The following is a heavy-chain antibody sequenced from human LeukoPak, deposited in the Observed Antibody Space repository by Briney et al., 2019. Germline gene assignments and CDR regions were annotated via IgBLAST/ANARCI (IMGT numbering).Heavy chain of an antibody. V-gene: IGHV3-15*07. Sequence: GGSLRLSCTTSGFNFNNAWMNWVRQAPGKGLEWVGRIKSRTDGGTTVYSAPVKGRFTISRDDSKSTLYLQMNSLKIEDTAVYYCAKGCGTSCYAIDYWGQGTLVTVSS. CDR2: IKSRTDGGTT. CDR3: AKGCGTSCYAIDY. CDR1: GFNFNNAW. J-gene: IGHJ4*02. D-gene: IGHD2-2*01.